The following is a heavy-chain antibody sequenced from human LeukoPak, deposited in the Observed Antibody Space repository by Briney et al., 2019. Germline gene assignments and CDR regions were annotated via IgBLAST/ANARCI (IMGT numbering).Heavy chain of an antibody. Sequence: PSETLSLTCTVSGGSISSSSYYWGWIRQPPGKGLEWIGSIYYSGSTYYNPSLKSRVTISVDTSKNQFSLKLSSVTAADTAVYYCARLERGRIDYWGQGTLVTVSS. V-gene: IGHV4-39*01. CDR3: ARLERGRIDY. J-gene: IGHJ4*02. CDR2: IYYSGST. CDR1: GGSISSSSYY. D-gene: IGHD3-10*01.